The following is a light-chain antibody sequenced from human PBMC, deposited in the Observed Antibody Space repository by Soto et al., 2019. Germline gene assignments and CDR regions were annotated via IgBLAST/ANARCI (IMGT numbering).Light chain of an antibody. CDR2: GAS. V-gene: IGKV3-15*01. Sequence: EIVLTQSPAALPVSPGERVTISCRASQSVRSNLAWYQQIPGQAPRLLIYGASTRATGLPARFSGSGSGTEFTLTISSLQSEDFAVYYCQQYNNWPPVTFGQGTKVDIK. CDR1: QSVRSN. J-gene: IGKJ1*01. CDR3: QQYNNWPPVT.